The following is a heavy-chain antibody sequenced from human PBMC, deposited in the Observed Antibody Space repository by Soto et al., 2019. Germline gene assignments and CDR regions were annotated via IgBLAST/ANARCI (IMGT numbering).Heavy chain of an antibody. CDR1: GYTITELS. D-gene: IGHD1-26*01. CDR2: FDPEDDET. V-gene: IGHV1-24*01. J-gene: IGHJ4*02. Sequence: ASVTVSCKVSGYTITELSIHCVRPAPGKGLEWMGGFDPEDDETIYAQKFQGRVTMTEDTSTDTAYMELSSLRSEDTAVYYCATEIPGATGYYFDYWGQGTLVTVS. CDR3: ATEIPGATGYYFDY.